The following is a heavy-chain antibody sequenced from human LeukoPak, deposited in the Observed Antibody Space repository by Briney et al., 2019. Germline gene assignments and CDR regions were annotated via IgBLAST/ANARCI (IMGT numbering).Heavy chain of an antibody. D-gene: IGHD1-1*01. CDR1: GGTFSSYA. CDR3: ASGTVFDAFDI. J-gene: IGHJ3*02. V-gene: IGHV1-69*05. CDR2: IIPIFGTA. Sequence: ASVKVSCKASGGTFSSYAISWVRQAPGQGLEWMGRIIPIFGTANYAQKFQGRVTITTDESTSTAYMELSSLRSEDTAVYYCASGTVFDAFDIWGQGTMVTVSS.